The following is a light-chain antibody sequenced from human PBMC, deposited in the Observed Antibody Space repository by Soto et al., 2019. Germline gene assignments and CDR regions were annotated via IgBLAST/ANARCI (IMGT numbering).Light chain of an antibody. V-gene: IGKV3-20*01. J-gene: IGKJ1*01. CDR2: GAS. CDR3: QKYGSSPRT. CDR1: QSVSSSY. Sequence: EIVLTQSPGTLSLSPGERATLSCRASQSVSSSYLAWYQQKPGQAPRLLIYGASSRATGIPDRFSGSGSGTDFTLTISRLEPEDFAVYYCQKYGSSPRTFGQGTKVDMK.